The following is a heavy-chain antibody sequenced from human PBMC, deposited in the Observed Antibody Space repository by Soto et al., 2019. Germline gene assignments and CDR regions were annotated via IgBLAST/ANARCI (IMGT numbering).Heavy chain of an antibody. D-gene: IGHD2-2*01. CDR3: AREAPTMYCSSTSCYADY. J-gene: IGHJ4*02. CDR1: GYTFTSYG. CDR2: ISAYNGNT. V-gene: IGHV1-18*01. Sequence: ASVKVSCKASGYTFTSYGISWVRQAPGQGLEWMGWISAYNGNTNYAQKLQGRVTMTTDTSTSTAYMELRSLRSDDTAVYYCAREAPTMYCSSTSCYADYWGQGTLVTVPS.